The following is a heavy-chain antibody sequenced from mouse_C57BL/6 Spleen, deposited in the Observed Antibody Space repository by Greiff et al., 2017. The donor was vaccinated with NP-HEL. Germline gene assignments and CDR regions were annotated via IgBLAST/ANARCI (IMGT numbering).Heavy chain of an antibody. J-gene: IGHJ4*01. Sequence: VKLVESGAELVKPGASVKISCKASGYAFSSYWMNWVKQRPGKGLEWIGQIYPGDGDTNYNGKFKGKATLTADKSSSTAYMQLSSLTSEDSAVYFCAREGELGRRAMDYWGQGTSVTVSS. CDR3: AREGELGRRAMDY. CDR1: GYAFSSYW. D-gene: IGHD4-1*01. CDR2: IYPGDGDT. V-gene: IGHV1-80*01.